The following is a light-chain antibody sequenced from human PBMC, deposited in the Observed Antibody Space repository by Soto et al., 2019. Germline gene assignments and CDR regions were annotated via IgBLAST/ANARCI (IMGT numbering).Light chain of an antibody. Sequence: EIVLTQSPGTLSLSPGERATLSCRASQSVPKNYLAWYQHKPGQAPRLLIYGPSSRATGIPDTFSGSGSGTDFTLSISRLEPEDFAVYYCHQYATSPQTFGQGTKVEIK. V-gene: IGKV3-20*01. CDR3: HQYATSPQT. CDR2: GPS. J-gene: IGKJ1*01. CDR1: QSVPKNY.